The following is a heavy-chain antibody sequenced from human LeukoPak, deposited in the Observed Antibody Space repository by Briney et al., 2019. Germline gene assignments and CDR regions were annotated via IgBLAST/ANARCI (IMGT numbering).Heavy chain of an antibody. V-gene: IGHV4-39*07. D-gene: IGHD3-10*01. CDR3: AKSNGYGLVDI. Sequence: SETLSLTCTVTGGSISSYYWGWIRQPPGKGLEWIGNIFYSGSTYYSPSLRSRVTISLDTSRNQFSLKLNSVTAADTAVYYCAKSNGYGLVDIWGQGTMVTVSS. J-gene: IGHJ3*02. CDR2: IFYSGST. CDR1: GGSISSYY.